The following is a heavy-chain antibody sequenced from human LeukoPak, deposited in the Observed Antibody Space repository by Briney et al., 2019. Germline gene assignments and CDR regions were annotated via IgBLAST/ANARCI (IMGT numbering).Heavy chain of an antibody. V-gene: IGHV1-2*02. CDR1: GYTFNAYY. CDR2: INPNSGGS. J-gene: IGHJ4*02. Sequence: ASVKVSCKTFGYTFNAYYMHWVRQAPGQGLEWMGWINPNSGGSNYAQKFQGRVTMTSDTSINTAYMELSRLISDDTAVYYCAGDGYNSRRFFDYWGQGTLVTVSS. CDR3: AGDGYNSRRFFDY. D-gene: IGHD5-24*01.